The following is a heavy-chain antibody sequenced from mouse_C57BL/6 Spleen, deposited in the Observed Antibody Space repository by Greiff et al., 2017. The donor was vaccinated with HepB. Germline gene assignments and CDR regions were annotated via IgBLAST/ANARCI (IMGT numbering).Heavy chain of an antibody. Sequence: QVQLQQPGTELVKPGASVKLSCKASGYTFTSYWMHWVKQRPGQGLEWIGTINPSNGGTNYNEKFKSKATLTADKSSSTACMQHSSLTSEESAVYYCERYSNYVYYAKDYWGQGTKVTVSS. V-gene: IGHV1-53*01. CDR2: INPSNGGT. CDR1: GYTFTSYW. D-gene: IGHD2-5*01. CDR3: ERYSNYVYYAKDY. J-gene: IGHJ4*01.